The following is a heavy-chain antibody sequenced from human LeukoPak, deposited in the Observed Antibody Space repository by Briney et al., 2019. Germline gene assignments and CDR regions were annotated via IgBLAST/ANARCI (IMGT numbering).Heavy chain of an antibody. D-gene: IGHD3-10*01. V-gene: IGHV3-74*01. CDR3: AKEVGGSGSF. J-gene: IGHJ4*02. CDR2: TNTDGSYS. Sequence: PGGSLRLSCAASGFTFSYFWMHWFRQTPGKGLVWVSCTNTDGSYSSYADSVKGRFTISRDNVRNTLYLQMSSLRAEDSAVYYCAKEVGGSGSFWGQGTLVTVSS. CDR1: GFTFSYFW.